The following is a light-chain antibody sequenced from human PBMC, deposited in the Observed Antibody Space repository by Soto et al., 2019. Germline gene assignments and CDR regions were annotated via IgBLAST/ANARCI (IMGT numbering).Light chain of an antibody. Sequence: QSALTQPASVSGSPGQSITISCTGASSDVGGYNYVSWYQQRPDEAPKLMIYDVNNRPSGVSNRFSGSKSGNTASLTISGLQAEDEADYSCSSYTSSITYVFGTMTKVTVL. CDR3: SSYTSSITYV. CDR1: SSDVGGYNY. V-gene: IGLV2-14*01. CDR2: DVN. J-gene: IGLJ1*01.